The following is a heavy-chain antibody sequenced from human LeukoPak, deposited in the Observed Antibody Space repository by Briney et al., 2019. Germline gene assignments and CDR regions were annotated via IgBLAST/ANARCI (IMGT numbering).Heavy chain of an antibody. CDR1: GGSISSYY. Sequence: SETLSLTCTVSGGSISSYYWSWIRQPPGKGLEWIGEINHSGSTNYNPSLKSRVTISVDTSKNQFSLKLSSVTAADTAVYYCARHRGLPAANDYWGQGTLVTVSS. CDR3: ARHRGLPAANDY. CDR2: INHSGST. J-gene: IGHJ4*02. D-gene: IGHD2-2*01. V-gene: IGHV4-34*01.